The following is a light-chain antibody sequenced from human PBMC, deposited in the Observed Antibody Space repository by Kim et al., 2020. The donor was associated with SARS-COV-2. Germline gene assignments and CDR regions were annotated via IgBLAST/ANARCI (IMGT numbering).Light chain of an antibody. J-gene: IGKJ4*01. CDR3: QQTYTSPLT. V-gene: IGKV1-39*01. CDR1: QSISSY. Sequence: ASVGDRVIITCRTSQSISSYLNWYQQKPGKAPKLLINAASTLQSGVPSRFSGRGSLTDFTLTISTLQSDDFATYYCQQTYTSPLTFGGGTKVDIK. CDR2: AAS.